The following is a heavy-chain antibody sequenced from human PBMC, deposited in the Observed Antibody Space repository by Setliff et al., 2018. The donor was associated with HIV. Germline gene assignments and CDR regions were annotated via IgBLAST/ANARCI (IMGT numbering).Heavy chain of an antibody. Sequence: GGSLRLSCTASGFIFSSYWMHWVRQVPGKGLVWVSCINNDGSWSKNADSVKGRLTISRDNAKNTLYLQMTNLRAEDTAIYYCVTDLESRPYYNLDFWGQGIVVTVSS. D-gene: IGHD3-10*01. V-gene: IGHV3-74*03. CDR2: INNDGSWS. CDR3: VTDLESRPYYNLDF. CDR1: GFIFSSYW. J-gene: IGHJ4*02.